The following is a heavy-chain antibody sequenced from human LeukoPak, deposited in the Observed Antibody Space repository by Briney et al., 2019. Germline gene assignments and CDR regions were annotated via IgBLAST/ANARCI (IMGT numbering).Heavy chain of an antibody. J-gene: IGHJ4*02. Sequence: GASVKVSCKASGYTFTSHFMHWVRQAPGQGLEWMGIINPRGGSTSYTQKFQGRVTMTRDTSTSTVYMELSSLRPDDTAVYYCARDGGRSGKFDYWGQGTLVTVSS. CDR3: ARDGGRSGKFDY. CDR2: INPRGGST. V-gene: IGHV1-46*01. D-gene: IGHD3-10*01. CDR1: GYTFTSHF.